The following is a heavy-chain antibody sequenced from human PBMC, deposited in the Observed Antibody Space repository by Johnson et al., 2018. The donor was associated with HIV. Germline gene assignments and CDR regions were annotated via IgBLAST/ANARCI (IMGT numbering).Heavy chain of an antibody. CDR1: GFTFSSYG. Sequence: QVQLVESGGGVVQPGGSLRLSCAASGFTFSSYGMHWVRQAPDKGLEWVAFIRYDGSNKYYADSVKGRFTISRDTLKNTLYLQMNSLRAEDTAVYYSGKDRAVAGKGHDAFDIWGQGTMVTVSS. J-gene: IGHJ3*02. CDR3: GKDRAVAGKGHDAFDI. CDR2: IRYDGSNK. V-gene: IGHV3-30*02. D-gene: IGHD6-19*01.